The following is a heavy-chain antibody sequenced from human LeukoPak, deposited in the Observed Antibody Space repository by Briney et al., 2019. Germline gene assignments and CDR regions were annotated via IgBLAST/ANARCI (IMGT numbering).Heavy chain of an antibody. J-gene: IGHJ6*03. D-gene: IGHD4-17*01. CDR3: ARVLRKGPYGDGGYFYFFMAV. Sequence: SETLSLTCTVSGGSITSVGYYWTWLRQPAGKGLEWIGRIYPSGNTMYNPSLTSGGTISVDTSKTHFSLQLNSVTPEDTAVYYCARVLRKGPYGDGGYFYFFMAVWGKGTTVTVSS. V-gene: IGHV4-61*02. CDR1: GGSITSVGYY. CDR2: IYPSGNT.